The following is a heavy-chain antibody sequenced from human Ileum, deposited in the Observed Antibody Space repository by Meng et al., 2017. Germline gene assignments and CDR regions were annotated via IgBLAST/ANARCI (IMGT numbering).Heavy chain of an antibody. J-gene: IGHJ4*02. CDR2: ITYDGSNK. D-gene: IGHD2-15*01. CDR3: ARDLYCSGGSRFYY. CDR1: GFTFSSYA. Sequence: GESLKISCAASGFTFSSYAMNWVRQAPGKGLEWVAFITYDGSNKYYADSVKGRFTISRDNSKNTLYLQMNSLRAEDTAVYYCARDLYCSGGSRFYYWGQGTLVTVSS. V-gene: IGHV3-30*04.